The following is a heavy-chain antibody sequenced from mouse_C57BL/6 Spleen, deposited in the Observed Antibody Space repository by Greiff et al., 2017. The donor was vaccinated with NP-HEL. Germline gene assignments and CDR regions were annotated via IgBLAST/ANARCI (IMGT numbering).Heavy chain of an antibody. D-gene: IGHD2-4*01. Sequence: QVQLQQPGAELVKPGASVKLSCKASGYTFTSYWMHWVKQRPGQGLEWIGMIHPNSGSTNYNEKFKSKATLTVDKSSSTAYMQLSSLTSEDSAVYYSARSGDYDRWFAYWGQGTLVTVSA. CDR3: ARSGDYDRWFAY. CDR1: GYTFTSYW. J-gene: IGHJ3*01. CDR2: IHPNSGST. V-gene: IGHV1-64*01.